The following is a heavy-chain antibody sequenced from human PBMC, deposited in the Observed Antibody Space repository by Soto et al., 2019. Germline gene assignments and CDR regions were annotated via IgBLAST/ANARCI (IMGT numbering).Heavy chain of an antibody. CDR3: ARHGSYYDILTGYYPNWFDP. J-gene: IGHJ5*02. CDR2: IYYSGST. D-gene: IGHD3-9*01. Sequence: PSETLSLTCTVSGGSISSYYWSWIRQPPGKGLEWIGYIYYSGSTNYNPSLKSRVTISVDTSKNQFSLKLSSVTAADTAVYYCARHGSYYDILTGYYPNWFDPWGQGTLVTVSS. V-gene: IGHV4-59*08. CDR1: GGSISSYY.